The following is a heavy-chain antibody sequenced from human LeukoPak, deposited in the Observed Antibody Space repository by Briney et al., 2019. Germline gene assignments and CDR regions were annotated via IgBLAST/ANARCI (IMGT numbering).Heavy chain of an antibody. D-gene: IGHD3-22*01. V-gene: IGHV4-4*02. CDR2: IYHSGST. CDR1: CGSISSTNW. CDR3: ARMIAGTAGMDV. J-gene: IGHJ6*02. Sequence: SEPLSPTCAFACGSISSTNWWGWVRQSPGKGLEWIGEIYHSGSTNYSPSLKSRVTISVDQSNNKFSLRLRSVTAADTAVYYCARMIAGTAGMDVWGQGTTVTVSS.